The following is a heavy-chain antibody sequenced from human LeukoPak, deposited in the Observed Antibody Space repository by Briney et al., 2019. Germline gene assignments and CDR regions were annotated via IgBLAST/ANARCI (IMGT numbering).Heavy chain of an antibody. CDR2: IYHSGSN. Sequence: PSETLSLTCTVSGDSISSYYWSWIRQPPGKGLEWIGYIYHSGSNNYNPSLKSRVTISADTSKDQFSLKLASVTAADAAVYYCATGYSSTWYYFDYWGQGTLVTVSA. D-gene: IGHD6-13*01. CDR3: ATGYSSTWYYFDY. J-gene: IGHJ4*02. V-gene: IGHV4-59*01. CDR1: GDSISSYY.